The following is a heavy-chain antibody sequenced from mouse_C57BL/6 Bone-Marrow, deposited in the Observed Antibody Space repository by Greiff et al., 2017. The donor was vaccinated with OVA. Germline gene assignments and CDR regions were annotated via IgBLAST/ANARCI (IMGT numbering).Heavy chain of an antibody. CDR2: IDPETGGT. D-gene: IGHD1-1*02. V-gene: IGHV1-15*01. CDR3: TILWY. CDR1: GYTFTDYE. Sequence: QVHVKQSGAELVRPGASVTLSCKASGYTFTDYEMHWVKQTPVHGLEWIGAIDPETGGTAYNQKFKGKAILTADKSSSTAYMELRSLTSEDSAVYYCTILWYWGQGTTLTVSS. J-gene: IGHJ2*01.